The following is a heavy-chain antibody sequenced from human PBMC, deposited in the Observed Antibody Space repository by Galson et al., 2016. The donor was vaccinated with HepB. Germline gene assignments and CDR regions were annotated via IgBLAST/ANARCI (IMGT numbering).Heavy chain of an antibody. D-gene: IGHD5-18*01. CDR1: GFTFSSYA. V-gene: IGHV3-30*04. Sequence: SLRLSCAASGFTFSSYAMHWVRQAPGKGLEWVAIISFDGSDKYYADSVKGRFTISRDRSKNTLFLQMNSLRSEDTAVYYCARDRGYRNGRQPPYNCYGMDVWGQGTTVTVSS. J-gene: IGHJ6*02. CDR2: ISFDGSDK. CDR3: ARDRGYRNGRQPPYNCYGMDV.